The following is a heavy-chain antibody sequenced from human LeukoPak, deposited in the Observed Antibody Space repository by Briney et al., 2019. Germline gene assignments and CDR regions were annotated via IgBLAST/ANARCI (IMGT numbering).Heavy chain of an antibody. CDR3: ARTLQPRYCSGGSCYSPFDY. J-gene: IGHJ4*02. Sequence: GGSLRLSCAASGFTFSDYYMSWIRQAPGKGLEWVSYISSRSSAIYYADSVKGRFTISRDNAENSLFLQMNSLRAEDTAVYYCARTLQPRYCSGGSCYSPFDYWGQGTLVTVSS. D-gene: IGHD2-15*01. CDR2: ISSRSSAI. CDR1: GFTFSDYY. V-gene: IGHV3-11*01.